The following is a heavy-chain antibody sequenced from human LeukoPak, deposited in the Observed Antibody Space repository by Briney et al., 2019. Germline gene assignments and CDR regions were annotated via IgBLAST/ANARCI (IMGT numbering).Heavy chain of an antibody. D-gene: IGHD4-17*01. Sequence: PGGSLRLSCAASGFTFSSYGMHWVRQAPGKGLEWVAVISYDGSNKYYADSVKGRFTISRDNSKNTLYLQMNSLRAEDTAVYYCANGDLVTTSYYWGQGTLVTVSS. CDR3: ANGDLVTTSYY. CDR2: ISYDGSNK. J-gene: IGHJ4*02. CDR1: GFTFSSYG. V-gene: IGHV3-30*18.